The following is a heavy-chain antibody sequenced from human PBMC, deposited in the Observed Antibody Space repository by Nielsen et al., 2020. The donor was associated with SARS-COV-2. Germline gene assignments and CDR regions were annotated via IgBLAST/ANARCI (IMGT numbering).Heavy chain of an antibody. CDR1: GYTFTGYY. Sequence: ASVKVSCKASGYTFTGYYMHWVRQAPGQGLEWMGWISAYNGNTNYAQKLQGRVTMTTDTSTSTAYMELRSLRSDDTAVYYCARGAMIVKSPYYFDYWGQGTLVTVSS. V-gene: IGHV1-18*04. J-gene: IGHJ4*02. CDR2: ISAYNGNT. CDR3: ARGAMIVKSPYYFDY. D-gene: IGHD3-22*01.